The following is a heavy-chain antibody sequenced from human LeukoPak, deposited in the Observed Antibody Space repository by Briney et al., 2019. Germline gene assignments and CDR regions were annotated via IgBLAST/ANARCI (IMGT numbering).Heavy chain of an antibody. CDR1: GFTFSSNG. CDR2: IWYDGSNK. CDR3: ARVSGAHFGY. Sequence: GGSLRLSCAASGFTFSSNGMLWARQAPGKGLEWVALIWYDGSNKYYADSVKGRFTISRDNSKNTLYLQMNSLRAEDTAVYYCARVSGAHFGYWGQGTLVTVSS. V-gene: IGHV3-33*01. J-gene: IGHJ4*02. D-gene: IGHD3-10*01.